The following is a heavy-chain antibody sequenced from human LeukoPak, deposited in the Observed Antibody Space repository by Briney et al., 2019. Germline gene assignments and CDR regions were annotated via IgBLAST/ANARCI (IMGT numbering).Heavy chain of an antibody. CDR2: IISSISYI. CDR1: GFNLSSYS. V-gene: IGHV3-21*01. J-gene: IGHJ4*02. CDR3: ASGYLDDFCSGHF. D-gene: IGHD3-3*01. Sequence: GGSLRLSCAASGFNLSSYSMNWVGQAPGKGRAWVSYIISSISYICYADSVKGRFTISRDNAKKSLYLQMDSLRAEDAAVYYWASGYLDDFCSGHFWGQGTQVTVSS.